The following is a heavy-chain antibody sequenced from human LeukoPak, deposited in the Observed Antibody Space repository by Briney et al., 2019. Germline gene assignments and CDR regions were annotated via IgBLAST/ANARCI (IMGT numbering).Heavy chain of an antibody. J-gene: IGHJ4*02. CDR3: TRDTDFGPPTNYFDH. D-gene: IGHD4/OR15-4a*01. Sequence: PGGSLRLSCAASGFTFDDYAMHWVRQAPGKGLDWVSLISWEGQTTYYADSVRGRFSISRDNNKNSLFLEMNSLTTNDTGFYYCTRDTDFGPPTNYFDHWGQGTLVSVSS. V-gene: IGHV3-43*01. CDR1: GFTFDDYA. CDR2: ISWEGQTT.